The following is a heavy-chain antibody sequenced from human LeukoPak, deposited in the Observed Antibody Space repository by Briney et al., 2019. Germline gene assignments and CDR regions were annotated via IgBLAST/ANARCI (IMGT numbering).Heavy chain of an antibody. Sequence: GGSLRLSCAASGFTFSNYAMSWVRQAPGKGLEWVSAITGSGGNTYYADSVKGRFTISRDNSKNTVFLQMNSLRAEDTAVYYCARARYGSGSYYNWGQGTLVTVSS. CDR2: ITGSGGNT. CDR1: GFTFSNYA. D-gene: IGHD3-10*01. V-gene: IGHV3-23*01. J-gene: IGHJ4*02. CDR3: ARARYGSGSYYN.